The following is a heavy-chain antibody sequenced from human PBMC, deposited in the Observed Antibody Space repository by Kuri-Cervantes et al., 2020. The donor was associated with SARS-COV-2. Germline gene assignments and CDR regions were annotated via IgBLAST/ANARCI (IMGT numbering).Heavy chain of an antibody. CDR3: ARECCSCGSCYSIWFDA. J-gene: IGHJ5*02. Sequence: ASVKVSCKASGYTLAGYYMHWVRQAPEHGLEGMGWINPNSGGTDYEQKFQGRVTMTRNTSISTAYLQLSRLGSDDTAVYYCARECCSCGSCYSIWFDAWGQGTLVTVSS. CDR2: INPNSGGT. D-gene: IGHD2-15*01. CDR1: GYTLAGYY. V-gene: IGHV1-2*02.